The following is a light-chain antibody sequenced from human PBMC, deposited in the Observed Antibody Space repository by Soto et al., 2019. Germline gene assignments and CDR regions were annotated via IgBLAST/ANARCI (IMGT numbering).Light chain of an antibody. CDR1: SSDVGGYNY. Sequence: QSALTQPDSVSGSPGQSITISRTGTSSDVGGYNYVSWYQQQPGKDPKFMIYDVSNRPSGVSNRFSGSKSGNTASLTISGLQAEDEADYYCCSYTTSNTRQIVFGTGTKLTVL. V-gene: IGLV2-14*01. J-gene: IGLJ1*01. CDR3: CSYTTSNTRQIV. CDR2: DVS.